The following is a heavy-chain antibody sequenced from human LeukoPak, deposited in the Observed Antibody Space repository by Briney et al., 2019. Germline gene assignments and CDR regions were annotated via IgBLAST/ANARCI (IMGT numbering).Heavy chain of an antibody. CDR3: AREAIDSSDPLDY. V-gene: IGHV1-69*04. J-gene: IGHJ4*02. CDR2: IIPILGIA. D-gene: IGHD3-22*01. CDR1: GGTFSSYA. Sequence: GASVKVSCKASGGTFSSYAISWVRQAPGQGLEWMGRIIPILGIANYAQKFQGRVTITADKSTSTAYMELSSLRSEDTAVYYCAREAIDSSDPLDYWGQGTLVTVSS.